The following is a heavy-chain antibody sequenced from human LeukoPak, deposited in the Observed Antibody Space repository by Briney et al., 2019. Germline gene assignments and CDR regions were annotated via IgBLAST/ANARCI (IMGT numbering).Heavy chain of an antibody. V-gene: IGHV1-24*01. J-gene: IGHJ5*02. D-gene: IGHD1-26*01. CDR3: AAWGFTTTVIVVEGGWFDP. Sequence: ASVKVSCKVSGHSLSQFSMHWVRQAPGKGLEWMGGFDALGGQMIYPQKFQGRVTMTEDSSTDTAYMELASLTSDDTAIYYCAAWGFTTTVIVVEGGWFDPWGQGTLVTVSS. CDR1: GHSLSQFS. CDR2: FDALGGQM.